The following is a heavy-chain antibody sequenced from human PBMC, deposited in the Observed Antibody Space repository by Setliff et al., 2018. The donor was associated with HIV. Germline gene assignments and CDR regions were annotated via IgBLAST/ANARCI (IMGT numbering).Heavy chain of an antibody. Sequence: SETLSLTCTVSGDSISNSRYYWSWIRQPPGKGLEWIGSIYYSGSTYYNPSLKSRVTMSLDTSRNQVSLKLSSVSAADTAVYYCARDQGLELRGDYYYYGMDVWGQGTTVTVSS. CDR1: GDSISNSRYY. CDR3: ARDQGLELRGDYYYYGMDV. V-gene: IGHV4-39*07. CDR2: IYYSGST. J-gene: IGHJ6*02. D-gene: IGHD1-7*01.